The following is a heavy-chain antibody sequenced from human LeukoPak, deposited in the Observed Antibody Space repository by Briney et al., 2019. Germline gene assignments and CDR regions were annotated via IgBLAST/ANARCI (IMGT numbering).Heavy chain of an antibody. J-gene: IGHJ6*02. D-gene: IGHD1-26*01. CDR1: GFTFNTYA. V-gene: IGHV3-30-3*01. CDR2: ISYDGSNK. CDR3: ARHGFSGSYYYYYYGMDV. Sequence: PGGSLRLSCVASGFTFNTYAIHWVRQARGKGLDGVAVISYDGSNKYYEDSVKGRFTISRDNSKSTLYLQMNSLRAEDTAVYYCARHGFSGSYYYYYYGMDVWGQGTTVTVPS.